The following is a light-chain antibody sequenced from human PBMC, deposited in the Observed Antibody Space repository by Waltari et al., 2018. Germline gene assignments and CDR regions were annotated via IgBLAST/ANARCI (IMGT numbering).Light chain of an antibody. Sequence: QSVLTQPPSASGTPGQKVTISCNGSSSNIGSNYVYWYQQLPGTAPKLLIFKNNQRPSGVPARFSDSKSGTSASLAINGLRSEDEADYYCAAWDDSLSGLVLGAGTKVTVL. CDR1: SSNIGSNY. CDR2: KNN. V-gene: IGLV1-47*01. CDR3: AAWDDSLSGLV. J-gene: IGLJ3*02.